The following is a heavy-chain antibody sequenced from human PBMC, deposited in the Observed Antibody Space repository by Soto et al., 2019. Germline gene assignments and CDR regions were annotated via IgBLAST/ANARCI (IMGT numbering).Heavy chain of an antibody. Sequence: PGGSLRLSCAASGFTFDDYAMHWVRLPPGKGLEWVSRISWNSDIIDYADSVKGRFTISRDNAKNSLYLQMNSLRAEDTAVYYCARVIVPDMTYYYDSSGPQNAFDIWGQGTMVTVSS. J-gene: IGHJ3*02. CDR1: GFTFDDYA. V-gene: IGHV3-9*01. CDR3: ARVIVPDMTYYYDSSGPQNAFDI. CDR2: ISWNSDII. D-gene: IGHD3-22*01.